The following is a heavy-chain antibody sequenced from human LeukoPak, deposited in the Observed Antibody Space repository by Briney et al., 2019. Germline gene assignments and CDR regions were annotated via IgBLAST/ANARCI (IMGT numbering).Heavy chain of an antibody. Sequence: SETLSLTCTVSGGSISSYYWSWIRQPPGKGLEWLGYIYYSGSTNYNPSLKSRVTISVDTSKNQFSLKLSSVTAADTAVYYCARVFGYYYGSGSYYNPSWFDPWGQGTLVTVSS. CDR3: ARVFGYYYGSGSYYNPSWFDP. CDR1: GGSISSYY. V-gene: IGHV4-59*01. D-gene: IGHD3-10*01. CDR2: IYYSGST. J-gene: IGHJ5*02.